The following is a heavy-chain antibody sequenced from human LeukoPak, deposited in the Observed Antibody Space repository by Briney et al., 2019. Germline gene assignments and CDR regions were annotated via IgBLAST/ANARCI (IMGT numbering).Heavy chain of an antibody. J-gene: IGHJ6*04. CDR3: AKSPGQYAV. CDR2: ISGSGGST. D-gene: IGHD5-24*01. V-gene: IGHV3-23*01. Sequence: GLEWVSAISGSGGSTYYADSVKGRFTISRDNSKNTLYLQMNSLRAEDTAVYYCAKSPGQYAVWGKGTTVTVSS.